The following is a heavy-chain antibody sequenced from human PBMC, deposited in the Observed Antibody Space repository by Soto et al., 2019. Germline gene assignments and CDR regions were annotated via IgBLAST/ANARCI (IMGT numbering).Heavy chain of an antibody. Sequence: GASVKVSCKASGYTFTSYAMHWVRQAPGQRLEWMGWINAGNGNTKYSQKFQGRVTITRDTSASTAYMELSSLRSEDTAVYYCAGDVAYYYGMDVWGQGTTVTSP. V-gene: IGHV1-3*01. CDR3: AGDVAYYYGMDV. D-gene: IGHD2-21*02. CDR1: GYTFTSYA. CDR2: INAGNGNT. J-gene: IGHJ6*02.